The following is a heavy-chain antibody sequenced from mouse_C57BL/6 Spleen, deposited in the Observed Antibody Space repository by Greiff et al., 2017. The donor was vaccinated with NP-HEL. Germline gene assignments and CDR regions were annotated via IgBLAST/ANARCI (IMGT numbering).Heavy chain of an antibody. CDR1: GYAFSSSW. J-gene: IGHJ4*01. D-gene: IGHD4-1*01. CDR2: IYPGDGDT. V-gene: IGHV1-82*01. Sequence: QVQLKQSGPELVKPGASVKISCKASGYAFSSSWMNWVKQRPGKGLEWIGRIYPGDGDTNYNGKFKGKATLTADKSSSTAYMQLSSLTSEESAVYFCARSANWVMDYWGQGTSVTVSS. CDR3: ARSANWVMDY.